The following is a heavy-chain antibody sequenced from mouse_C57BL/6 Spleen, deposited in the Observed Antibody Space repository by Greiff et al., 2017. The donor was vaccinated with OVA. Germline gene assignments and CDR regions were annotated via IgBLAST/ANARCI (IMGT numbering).Heavy chain of an antibody. CDR2: INPSNGGT. CDR3: ARGGFPSYWYFDV. V-gene: IGHV1-53*01. J-gene: IGHJ1*03. Sequence: QVQLKQPGTELVKPGASVKLSCKASGYTFTSYWMHWVKQRPGQGLEWIGNINPSNGGTNYNEKFKSKATLTVDKSSSTAYMQLSSLTSEDSAVYYCARGGFPSYWYFDVWGTGTTVTVSS. D-gene: IGHD6-1*01. CDR1: GYTFTSYW.